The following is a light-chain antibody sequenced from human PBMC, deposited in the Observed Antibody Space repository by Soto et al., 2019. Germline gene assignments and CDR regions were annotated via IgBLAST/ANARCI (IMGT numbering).Light chain of an antibody. CDR3: LQDYDYPLI. CDR2: AAS. V-gene: IGKV1-6*01. J-gene: IGKJ4*01. Sequence: AILMTQSPSSLSASVGDRVTITCRASQGIRNDLGWYQQKPGKVPKLLIYAASTLQSGVPSRFSGSGSGTDFTLTISSLQPEDFATYYCLQDYDYPLIFGGGTKVEIK. CDR1: QGIRND.